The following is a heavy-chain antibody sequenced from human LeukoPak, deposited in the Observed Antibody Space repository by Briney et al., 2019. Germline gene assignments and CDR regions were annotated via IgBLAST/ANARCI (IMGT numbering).Heavy chain of an antibody. J-gene: IGHJ6*03. CDR3: AKSYSSEENSYYYMDV. CDR2: ISSSSSYI. CDR1: GFTFSSYS. D-gene: IGHD6-19*01. Sequence: PGGSLRLSCAASGFTFSSYSMNWVRQAPGKGLEWVSSISSSSSYIYYADSVKGRFTISRDNAKNSLYLQMNSLRAEDTAVYYCAKSYSSEENSYYYMDVWGKGTTVTVSS. V-gene: IGHV3-21*01.